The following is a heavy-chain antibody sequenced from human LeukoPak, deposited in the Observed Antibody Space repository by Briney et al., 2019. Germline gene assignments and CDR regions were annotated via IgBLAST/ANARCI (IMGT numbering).Heavy chain of an antibody. Sequence: GGSLRISCAASGFTFSDYDMNWIRQAPGKGLEWVSAISGSGGSTYYADSVKGRFTISRDNSKNTLYLQMNSLRAEDTAVYYCADFSHVARVDYWGQGTLVTVSS. J-gene: IGHJ4*02. CDR1: GFTFSDYD. V-gene: IGHV3-23*01. CDR2: ISGSGGST. D-gene: IGHD3-10*01. CDR3: ADFSHVARVDY.